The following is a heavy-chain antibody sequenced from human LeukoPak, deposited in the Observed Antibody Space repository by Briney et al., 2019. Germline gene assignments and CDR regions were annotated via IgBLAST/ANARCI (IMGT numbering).Heavy chain of an antibody. CDR1: GFTFSNYS. Sequence: PGGSLRLSCVGSGFTFSNYSMTWVRQTPGKGLEWISYISSSSTTIYYADSVKGRFTISRDNAKNPLYLQMNSLRDEDTAVYYCGRIGMDVWGQGTTVTVSS. V-gene: IGHV3-48*02. J-gene: IGHJ6*02. CDR2: ISSSSTTI. CDR3: GRIGMDV.